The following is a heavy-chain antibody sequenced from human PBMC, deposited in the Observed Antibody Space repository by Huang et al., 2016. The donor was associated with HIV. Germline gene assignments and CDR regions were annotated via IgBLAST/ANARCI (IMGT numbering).Heavy chain of an antibody. D-gene: IGHD2-2*01. V-gene: IGHV1-69*01. J-gene: IGHJ4*02. CDR3: ARESNIVVVPHTIKFFDY. CDR2: ISPIFGTT. CDR1: GGSFSNHA. Sequence: QVQLVQSGAEVKKPGSSVKVSCKASGGSFSNHAFSWVRQGPGQGLEWMGGISPIFGTTNDAQKFQGRVTITADESTGTAYLELSSLRSEDTAVYFCARESNIVVVPHTIKFFDYWGQGTLVTVSS.